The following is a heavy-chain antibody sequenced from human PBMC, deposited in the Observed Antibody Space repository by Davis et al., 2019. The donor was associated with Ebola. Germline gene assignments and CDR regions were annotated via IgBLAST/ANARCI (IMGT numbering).Heavy chain of an antibody. CDR3: ARRQFCTNGVCYEPYYYGMDV. D-gene: IGHD2-8*01. Sequence: PGGSLRLSCAASGFTFSDYYMSWIRQAPGKGLEWVSYISSSGSTIYYADSVKGRFTFSRDNAKNSLYLQMNSLRAEDTAVYYCARRQFCTNGVCYEPYYYGMDVWGQGTTVTVSS. CDR2: ISSSGSTI. J-gene: IGHJ6*02. V-gene: IGHV3-11*01. CDR1: GFTFSDYY.